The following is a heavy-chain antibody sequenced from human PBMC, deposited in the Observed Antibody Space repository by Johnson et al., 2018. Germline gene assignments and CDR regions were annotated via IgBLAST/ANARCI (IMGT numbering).Heavy chain of an antibody. CDR1: GFTFSSYW. V-gene: IGHV3-7*01. D-gene: IGHD5-24*01. J-gene: IGHJ6*02. CDR3: ARGRWLTGMDV. Sequence: EVQLLESGGGLVQAGGSLRLSCAASGFTFSSYWMTWVRQAPGKGLEWVANINEDGSEKHYVDSVKGRFTISRDNAKNSLYLQMNSRRAEDTAVYYCARGRWLTGMDVWGQGTTVTVSS. CDR2: INEDGSEK.